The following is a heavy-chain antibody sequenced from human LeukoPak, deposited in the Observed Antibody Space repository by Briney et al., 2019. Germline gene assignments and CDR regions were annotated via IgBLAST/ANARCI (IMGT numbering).Heavy chain of an antibody. CDR3: ARAETRRTGTTAGY. CDR2: MNPNSGNT. CDR1: GYTFTSYD. V-gene: IGHV1-8*03. Sequence: GASVKVSCKASGYTFTSYDINWVRQATGQGLEWMGWMNPNSGNTGYAQKFQGRVTITRNTSISTAYMELSSLRSEDTAVYYCARAETRRTGTTAGYWGQGTLVTVSS. D-gene: IGHD1-7*01. J-gene: IGHJ4*02.